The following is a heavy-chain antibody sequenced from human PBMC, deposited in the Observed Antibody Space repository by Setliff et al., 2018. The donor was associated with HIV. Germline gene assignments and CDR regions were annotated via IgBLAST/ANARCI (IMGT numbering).Heavy chain of an antibody. J-gene: IGHJ4*02. V-gene: IGHV1-69*13. CDR1: GGTFSSYA. D-gene: IGHD3-22*01. CDR3: AATYYYDSSGLHGFDY. CDR2: IIPTFGTA. Sequence: GASVKVSCKASGGTFSSYAISWVRQAPGQGLEWVGGIIPTFGTANYAQKFQGRVTITADESTSTAYMELSSLRSEDTAVYYCAATYYYDSSGLHGFDYWGQGTLVTVSS.